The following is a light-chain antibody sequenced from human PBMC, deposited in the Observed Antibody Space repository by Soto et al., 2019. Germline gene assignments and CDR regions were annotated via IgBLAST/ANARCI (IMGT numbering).Light chain of an antibody. CDR2: EVN. Sequence: QSALTQPPSASGSPGQSVTISCTGTSSDVGSYNYVSWYQQHPGKAPKLMIYEVNKRPSGVPDRFSGSKSGNTASLTVSGLQAEDEADYYCTSYAGYNNPVVFGGGTKVTVL. J-gene: IGLJ3*02. CDR1: SSDVGSYNY. V-gene: IGLV2-8*01. CDR3: TSYAGYNNPVV.